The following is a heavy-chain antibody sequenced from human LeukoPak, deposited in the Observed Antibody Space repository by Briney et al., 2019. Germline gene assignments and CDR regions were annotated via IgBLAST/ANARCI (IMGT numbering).Heavy chain of an antibody. CDR2: ISGNGDST. D-gene: IGHD3-10*01. CDR3: AKDLSFFGHWDYFHY. J-gene: IGHJ4*02. V-gene: IGHV3-43*02. CDR1: GFTFDDYP. Sequence: GGSLRLSCAASGFTFDDYPMHWVRQVPGKGLEWLCLISGNGDSTYYADSVRGRFTIFRDNSINSLFLQMKSLRTEDTALYFCAKDLSFFGHWDYFHYWGQGALVSVSS.